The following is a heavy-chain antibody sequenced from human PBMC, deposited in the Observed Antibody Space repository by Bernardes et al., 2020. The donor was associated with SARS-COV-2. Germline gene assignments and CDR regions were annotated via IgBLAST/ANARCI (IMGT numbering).Heavy chain of an antibody. CDR2: IIPIFGTA. CDR1: GGTFSSYA. CDR3: ARDRDSSGYYYYYYGMDV. D-gene: IGHD3-22*01. V-gene: IGHV1-69*13. J-gene: IGHJ6*02. Sequence: SVKVSCKASGGTFSSYAISWVRQAPGQGLEWMGRIIPIFGTANYAQKFQGRVTITADESTSTAYMELRSLRSDDTAVYYCARDRDSSGYYYYYYGMDVWGQGTTVTVSS.